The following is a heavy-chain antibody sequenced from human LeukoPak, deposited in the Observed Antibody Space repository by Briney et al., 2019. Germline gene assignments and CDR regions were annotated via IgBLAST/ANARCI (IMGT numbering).Heavy chain of an antibody. Sequence: PSETLSLTCTVSGGSISSSSYYWGWIRQPPGKGLEWIGSIYYSGSTYYNPSLKSRVTISVDTSKNQFSLKLSSVTAADTAVYYCARDTLEQQYYYYMDVWGKGTTVTISS. CDR1: GGSISSSSYY. J-gene: IGHJ6*03. CDR2: IYYSGST. D-gene: IGHD6-13*01. CDR3: ARDTLEQQYYYYMDV. V-gene: IGHV4-39*02.